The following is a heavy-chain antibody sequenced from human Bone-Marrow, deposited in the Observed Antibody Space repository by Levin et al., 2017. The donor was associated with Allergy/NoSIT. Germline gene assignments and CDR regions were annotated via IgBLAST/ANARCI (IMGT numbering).Heavy chain of an antibody. V-gene: IGHV3-23*01. D-gene: IGHD3-16*02. CDR1: GFPFSSYG. CDR2: ISSSGAST. J-gene: IGHJ4*02. CDR3: AKEGLGLRLGELSLAADG. Sequence: LAGGSLRLSCAASGFPFSSYGMTWVRQAPGKGLEWVSAISSSGASTYYADSVRGRFTISRGNFNNMLYLQMNSLRIEDTATYYCAKEGLGLRLGELSLAADGWGQGVLVTVSS.